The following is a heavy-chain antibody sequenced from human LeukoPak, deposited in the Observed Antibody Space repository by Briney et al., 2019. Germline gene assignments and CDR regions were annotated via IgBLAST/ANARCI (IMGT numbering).Heavy chain of an antibody. V-gene: IGHV3-73*01. J-gene: IGHJ6*03. CDR2: IRSKANSYAT. Sequence: PGGSLRLSCAASGFTFSGSAMHWVRQASGKGLEWVGRIRSKANSYATAYAESVKGRFTISRDDSKNTAYLQMNSLKTEDTAVYYCTLDLYYYYMDVWGKGTTVTISS. CDR3: TLDLYYYYMDV. CDR1: GFTFSGSA. D-gene: IGHD1-1*01.